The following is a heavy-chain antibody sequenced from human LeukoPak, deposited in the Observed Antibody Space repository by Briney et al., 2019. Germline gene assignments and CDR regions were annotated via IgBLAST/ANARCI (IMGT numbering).Heavy chain of an antibody. CDR3: AKHYYYDFWSGSSGGAAAFDY. Sequence: GGSLRLSCAASGFTFSDSHMHWVRQASGKGLEWVGHVRSKVDNYATAYAASVKGRFTISRDDSKNTAYLQMNSLGTEDTAVYYCAKHYYYDFWSGSSGGAAAFDYWGQGTLVTVSS. J-gene: IGHJ4*02. D-gene: IGHD3-3*01. V-gene: IGHV3-73*01. CDR1: GFTFSDSH. CDR2: VRSKVDNYAT.